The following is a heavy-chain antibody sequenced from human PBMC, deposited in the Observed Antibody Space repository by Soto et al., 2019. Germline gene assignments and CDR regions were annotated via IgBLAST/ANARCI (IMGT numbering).Heavy chain of an antibody. CDR2: ISGSGGST. Sequence: GGSLRLSCAASGFTFSSFAMSWVRQAPGKGLEWVAAISGSGGSTYYADSVKGRFTISRDNSKNALYLQMHSLRAEDTAVYYCAKDRTALGALPRFDPWGQGTLVTVSS. CDR3: AKDRTALGALPRFDP. J-gene: IGHJ5*02. D-gene: IGHD1-26*01. CDR1: GFTFSSFA. V-gene: IGHV3-23*01.